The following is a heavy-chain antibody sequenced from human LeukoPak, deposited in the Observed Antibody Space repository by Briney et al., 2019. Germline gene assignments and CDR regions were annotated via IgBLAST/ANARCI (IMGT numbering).Heavy chain of an antibody. Sequence: ASVTVSFKASGYTFTDYYMHWVRQAPGQGVGWMGWINPNSGGTNYAQKFQGRVTMTRDTSISTAYMELSRLRSDDTAVYYCATWNGVYFYYWGEGTLVTVSS. J-gene: IGHJ4*02. CDR2: INPNSGGT. CDR3: ATWNGVYFYY. CDR1: GYTFTDYY. D-gene: IGHD3-3*01. V-gene: IGHV1-2*02.